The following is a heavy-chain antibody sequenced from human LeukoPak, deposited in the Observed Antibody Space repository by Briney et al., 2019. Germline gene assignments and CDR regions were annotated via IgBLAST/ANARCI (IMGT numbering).Heavy chain of an antibody. CDR2: IGGNGRTT. D-gene: IGHD6-13*01. Sequence: WVAGIGGNGRTTKYADSVKGRFTISRDNSKNTLYLQMNSLRAEDTALYYCAKASSHYYFDYWGQGTLVTVSS. CDR3: AKASSHYYFDY. J-gene: IGHJ4*02. V-gene: IGHV3-23*01.